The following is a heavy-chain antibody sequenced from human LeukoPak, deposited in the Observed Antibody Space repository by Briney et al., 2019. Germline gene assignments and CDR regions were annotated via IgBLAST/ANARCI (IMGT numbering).Heavy chain of an antibody. CDR2: ISGSGGST. CDR1: GFTFSTYA. J-gene: IGHJ4*02. V-gene: IGHV3-23*01. CDR3: AKRGYCSSSSCSHYFDY. D-gene: IGHD2-2*01. Sequence: GGSLRLSCAASGFTFSTYALSWVRQAPGKGLEWVSAISGSGGSTYYADSVKGRFTISRDNSKNTLYLQMNSLRAEDTAVYYCAKRGYCSSSSCSHYFDYWGQGTLVTVSS.